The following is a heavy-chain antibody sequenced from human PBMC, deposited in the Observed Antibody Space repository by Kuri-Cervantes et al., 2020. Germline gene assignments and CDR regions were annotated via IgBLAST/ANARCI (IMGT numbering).Heavy chain of an antibody. CDR3: ARGLDYYGSGSSYWYFDL. D-gene: IGHD3-10*01. Sequence: SETLSLTCTVSGYSISSGYYWGWIRQPPGKGLEWIGYISHGRSTSYNPSLSSRVTISVDMSKNQFSLKLSSVTAADTAVYYCARGLDYYGSGSSYWYFDLWGRGTLVTVSS. V-gene: IGHV4-38-2*02. J-gene: IGHJ2*01. CDR2: ISHGRST. CDR1: GYSISSGYY.